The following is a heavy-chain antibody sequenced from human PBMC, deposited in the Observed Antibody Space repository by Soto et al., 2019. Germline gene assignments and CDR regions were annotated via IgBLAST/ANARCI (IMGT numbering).Heavy chain of an antibody. Sequence: EVQLLESGGGLVQPGSSLRLSCVASGFTFSDYAMSWVRQTPGKGLEWVSAXSNVGXTTSYADXVKGRFIISRXNSXXXXXXXXXXXXXXXXXXXXXXKXXCXYTTCQLIDFWGQGTLVPVSS. CDR1: GFTFSDYA. D-gene: IGHD3-3*01. CDR2: XSNVGXTT. V-gene: IGHV3-23*01. CDR3: XKXXCXYTTCQLIDF. J-gene: IGHJ4*02.